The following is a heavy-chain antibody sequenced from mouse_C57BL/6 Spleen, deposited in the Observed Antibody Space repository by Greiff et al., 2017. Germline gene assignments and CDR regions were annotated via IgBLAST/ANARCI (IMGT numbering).Heavy chain of an antibody. D-gene: IGHD1-1*01. J-gene: IGHJ4*01. V-gene: IGHV14-2*01. CDR3: ARSPFITTDPYYYAMDY. CDR1: GFNIKDYY. CDR2: IDPEDGET. Sequence: EVMLVESGAELVKPGASVKLSCTASGFNIKDYYMHWVKQRTEQGLEWIGRIDPEDGETKYAPKFQGKATITADTSSNTAYLQLSSLTSEDTAVYYCARSPFITTDPYYYAMDYWGQGTSVTVSS.